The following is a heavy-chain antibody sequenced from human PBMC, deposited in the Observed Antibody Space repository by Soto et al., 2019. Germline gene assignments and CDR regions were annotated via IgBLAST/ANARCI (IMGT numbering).Heavy chain of an antibody. CDR2: ISSSSSTI. D-gene: IGHD5-12*01. J-gene: IGHJ4*02. CDR3: ARAGRSGYDLSLDY. Sequence: GGSLRLSCAASGFTFSIHSMNWVRQAPGKGLEWVSYISSSSSTIYYADSVKGRFTISRDNAKNSLYLQMNSLRDEDTAVYYCARAGRSGYDLSLDYWGQGTLVTVSS. CDR1: GFTFSIHS. V-gene: IGHV3-48*02.